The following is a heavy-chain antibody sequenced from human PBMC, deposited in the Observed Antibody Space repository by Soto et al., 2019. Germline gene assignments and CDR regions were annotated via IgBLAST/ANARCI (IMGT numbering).Heavy chain of an antibody. CDR3: AAETGGTGSY. D-gene: IGHD3-10*01. J-gene: IGHJ4*02. V-gene: IGHV3-72*01. Sequence: EVQLVESGGGLVQPGGSLRLSCAASAFTFSDHFMDWVRQAPGKGLEWVGRIRNKPFNYTTEYAASVKGRFTILGDDSKNSLYLQMNSLKTEDTAVYYCAAETGGTGSYWGQGTLVTVSS. CDR1: AFTFSDHF. CDR2: IRNKPFNYTT.